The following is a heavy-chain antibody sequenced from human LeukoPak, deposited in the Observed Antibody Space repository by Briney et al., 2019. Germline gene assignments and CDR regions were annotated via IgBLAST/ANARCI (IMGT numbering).Heavy chain of an antibody. CDR3: ARSSSGSYRDDAFDI. Sequence: ASVKVSCKASGYTFTSYAMNWVRQAPGQGLEWMGGISPIFGTANYAQKFQGRVTITADESTSTAYMELSSLRSEDTAVYYCARSSSGSYRDDAFDIWGQGTMVTVSS. CDR2: ISPIFGTA. J-gene: IGHJ3*02. V-gene: IGHV1-69*13. D-gene: IGHD1-26*01. CDR1: GYTFTSYA.